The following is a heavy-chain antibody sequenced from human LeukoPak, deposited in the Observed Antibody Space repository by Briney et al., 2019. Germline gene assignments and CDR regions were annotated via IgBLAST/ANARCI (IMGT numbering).Heavy chain of an antibody. V-gene: IGHV3-23*01. D-gene: IGHD2-8*01. J-gene: IGHJ4*02. Sequence: GRSLRLSCAASGFTFSSYAMSWVRQAPGEGLEWVSGIISAGGTYYADSVKGRFTISRDNSKNTLYLQMNSLRAEDTAVYYCARRNRVSESFDYWGQGTLVTVSS. CDR2: IISAGGT. CDR1: GFTFSSYA. CDR3: ARRNRVSESFDY.